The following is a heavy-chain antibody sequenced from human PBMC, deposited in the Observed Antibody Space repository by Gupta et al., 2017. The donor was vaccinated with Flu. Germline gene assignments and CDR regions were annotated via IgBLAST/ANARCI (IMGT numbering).Heavy chain of an antibody. D-gene: IGHD2-15*01. Sequence: HVQLVQSGAEVNKPGASVKVSCKDSGYTFTGYDIHWVRQATGQGLEWMGWMNPNTGNAGYAQKFEGRVTMTRDTSRGTAYMELSSLRSEDTAVYYCARAFSSRTPLDFWGQGTLVTVSS. V-gene: IGHV1-8*02. CDR1: GYTFTGYD. CDR2: MNPNTGNA. CDR3: ARAFSSRTPLDF. J-gene: IGHJ4*02.